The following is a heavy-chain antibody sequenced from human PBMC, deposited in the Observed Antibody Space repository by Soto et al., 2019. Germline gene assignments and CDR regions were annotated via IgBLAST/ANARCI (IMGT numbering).Heavy chain of an antibody. CDR2: IIPILGIA. CDR3: ARAAQRKNWFDP. CDR1: GGTYSSYT. Sequence: GTSVKVSCKDSGGTYSSYTISWVRQAPGQGLEWMGRIIPILGIANYAQKFQGRVTMTRDTSTSTVYMELSSLRSEDTAVYYCARAAQRKNWFDPWGQGTLVTVSS. J-gene: IGHJ5*02. V-gene: IGHV1-69*02.